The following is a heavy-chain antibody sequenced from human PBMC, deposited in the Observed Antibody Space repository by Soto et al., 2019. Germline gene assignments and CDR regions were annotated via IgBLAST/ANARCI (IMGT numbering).Heavy chain of an antibody. CDR3: ARKIVLRYFDWLSAPRDNWIDP. CDR2: INHSGST. Sequence: ASETLSLTCAVYGGSFSGYYWSWIRQPPGKGLEWIGEINHSGSTNYNPSLKSRVTISVDTSKNQFSLKLSSVTAADTAVYYCARKIVLRYFDWLSAPRDNWIDPWGQGTLVTVSS. D-gene: IGHD3-9*01. CDR1: GGSFSGYY. V-gene: IGHV4-34*01. J-gene: IGHJ5*02.